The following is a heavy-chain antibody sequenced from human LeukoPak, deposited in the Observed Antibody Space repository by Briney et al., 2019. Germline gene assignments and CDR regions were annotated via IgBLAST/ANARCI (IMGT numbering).Heavy chain of an antibody. J-gene: IGHJ4*02. V-gene: IGHV3-23*01. Sequence: GGSLRLSCAASGFTFSSYAMYWVRQAPGKGLEWVSAISGSGGSTYYADSVKGRFTISRDNSKNTLYLQMNSLRAENTAVYYCAKDPRWAYYDILAGYNFDYWGQGTLVTVSS. D-gene: IGHD3-9*01. CDR2: ISGSGGST. CDR1: GFTFSSYA. CDR3: AKDPRWAYYDILAGYNFDY.